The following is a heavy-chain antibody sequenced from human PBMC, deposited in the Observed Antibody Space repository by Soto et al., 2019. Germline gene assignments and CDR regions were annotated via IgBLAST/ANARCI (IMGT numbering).Heavy chain of an antibody. D-gene: IGHD5-18*01. CDR1: GYTFTSYG. J-gene: IGHJ3*02. V-gene: IGHV1-18*01. CDR2: ISAYNGNT. CDR3: ARDRIWGYSYGYRPQPAAFDI. Sequence: ASVKVSCKASGYTFTSYGISWVRQAPGQGLEWMGWISAYNGNTNYAQKLQGRVTMTTDTSTSTAYMELRSLRSDDTAVYYCARDRIWGYSYGYRPQPAAFDIWGQGTMVTVSS.